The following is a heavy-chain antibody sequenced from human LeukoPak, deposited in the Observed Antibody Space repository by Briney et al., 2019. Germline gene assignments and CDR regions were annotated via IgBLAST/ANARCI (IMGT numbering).Heavy chain of an antibody. D-gene: IGHD1-26*01. Sequence: ASVKFFCNASGYTFTSYYMQCVRQHPAQGLVWMGIINSNGGSTSYAPKFQGRVTMTRDMSTSTVYMELSSVRSEDTAVYYCARLVGAVDYWGQGTLVTVSS. CDR2: INSNGGST. J-gene: IGHJ4*02. V-gene: IGHV1-46*01. CDR1: GYTFTSYY. CDR3: ARLVGAVDY.